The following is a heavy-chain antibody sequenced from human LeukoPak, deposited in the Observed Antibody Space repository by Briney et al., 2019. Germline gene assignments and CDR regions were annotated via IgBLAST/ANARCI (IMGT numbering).Heavy chain of an antibody. J-gene: IGHJ4*02. CDR2: INSDGSST. Sequence: GGSLRLSCVAPGFTFSNYWMHWVRQAPGKGLVWVSRINSDGSSTTYADSVKGRFTISRDNAENTLYLQMNSLRAEDTAVYYCARGYSSSRYFDYWGQGTLVTVSS. CDR3: ARGYSSSRYFDY. V-gene: IGHV3-74*01. D-gene: IGHD6-6*01. CDR1: GFTFSNYW.